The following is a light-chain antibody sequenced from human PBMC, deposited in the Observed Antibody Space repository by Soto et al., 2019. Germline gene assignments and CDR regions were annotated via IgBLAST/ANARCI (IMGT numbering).Light chain of an antibody. V-gene: IGLV1-44*01. Sequence: QSVLTQPPSASGTPGQRVTISCSGSSSNIGSNTVNWYQQLPGTAPKLLIYSNNQRPSGVPDRFSGSKSGTSASLAISGLQSEDEADYYCAAWGDSLHYVFGTGTKVTVL. CDR3: AAWGDSLHYV. CDR1: SSNIGSNT. J-gene: IGLJ1*01. CDR2: SNN.